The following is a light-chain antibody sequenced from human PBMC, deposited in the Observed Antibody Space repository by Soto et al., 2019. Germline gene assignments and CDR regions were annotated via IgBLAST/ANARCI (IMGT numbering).Light chain of an antibody. Sequence: DIQMTQSPSTLSASVGDRVTITCRASQSISSWLAWYQQKPGKAPKLLIYKASSLESGVPSRFSGSGSGTEFTLIIISLQPDDFATYYCQQYSSFALNFGGGTKVEIK. J-gene: IGKJ4*01. CDR2: KAS. CDR1: QSISSW. CDR3: QQYSSFALN. V-gene: IGKV1-5*03.